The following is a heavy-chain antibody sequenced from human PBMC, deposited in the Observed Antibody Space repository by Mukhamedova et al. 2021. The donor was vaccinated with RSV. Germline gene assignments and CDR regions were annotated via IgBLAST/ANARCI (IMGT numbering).Heavy chain of an antibody. Sequence: YYADSVKGRFTISRDNSKNTLYLQLNSVRAEDTAVYYCAKVFTHNYLSYYYMDVWGKGTTVTVSS. CDR3: AKVFTHNYLSYYYMDV. V-gene: IGHV3-23*01. J-gene: IGHJ6*03. D-gene: IGHD5-24*01.